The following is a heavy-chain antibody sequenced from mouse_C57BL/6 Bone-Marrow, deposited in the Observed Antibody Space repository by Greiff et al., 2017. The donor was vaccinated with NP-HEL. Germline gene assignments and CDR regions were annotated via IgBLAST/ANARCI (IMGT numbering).Heavy chain of an antibody. CDR1: GYTFTSYW. Sequence: QVQLQQPGAELVKPGASVKLSCKASGYTFTSYWMPWVKQRPGQGLEWIGMIHPNSGSTNYNEKFKSKATLTVDKSSSTAYMQLSSLTSEDSAVYYCGPPFYPLMDYWGQGTSVTVSS. V-gene: IGHV1-64*01. CDR3: GPPFYPLMDY. D-gene: IGHD2-1*01. J-gene: IGHJ4*01. CDR2: IHPNSGST.